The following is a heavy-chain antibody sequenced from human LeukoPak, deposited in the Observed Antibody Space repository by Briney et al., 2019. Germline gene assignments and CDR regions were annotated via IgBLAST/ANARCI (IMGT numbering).Heavy chain of an antibody. CDR3: ARMRGGLYDYVWGSYRPTSPVFDY. CDR1: GFTFSNHD. D-gene: IGHD3-16*02. J-gene: IGHJ4*02. Sequence: GGSLRLSCAASGFTFSNHDMNWVRQAPGKGLEWVSIISGSGATTFYTDSVKGRFTISRDNSKNTVFLQMNSLRAEDTAIYYCARMRGGLYDYVWGSYRPTSPVFDYWGQGTLVTVSS. V-gene: IGHV3-23*01. CDR2: ISGSGATT.